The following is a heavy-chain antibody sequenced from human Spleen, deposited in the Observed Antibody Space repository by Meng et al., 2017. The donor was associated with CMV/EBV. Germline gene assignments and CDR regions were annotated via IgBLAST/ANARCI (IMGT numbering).Heavy chain of an antibody. V-gene: IGHV3-11*04. D-gene: IGHD3-10*01. CDR1: GFTFSDYY. CDR2: ISDDGSTL. J-gene: IGHJ3*02. Sequence: GESLKISCTASGFTFSDYYMTWIRQAPGKGLEWISYISDDGSTLYYADSLKGQFTISRDNAKNTLYLQMNSLRAEDTAVYYCARVKALVRFGTRDAFDIWGQGTMVTVSS. CDR3: ARVKALVRFGTRDAFDI.